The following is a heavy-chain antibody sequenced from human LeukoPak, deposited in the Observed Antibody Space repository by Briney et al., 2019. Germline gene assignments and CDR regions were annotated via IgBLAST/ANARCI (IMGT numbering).Heavy chain of an antibody. CDR1: GFTSSSYS. J-gene: IGHJ4*02. V-gene: IGHV3-21*01. CDR2: ISSSSSSI. D-gene: IGHD3-22*01. CDR3: ARDDSSPFDY. Sequence: GASLRLSCAASGFTSSSYSSNWGRQAPERGVEWVSSISSSSSSIYYADSVKGRFTISRDNAKSSLYLQMNSLRAEDTAVYYCARDDSSPFDYWGQGTLVTVSS.